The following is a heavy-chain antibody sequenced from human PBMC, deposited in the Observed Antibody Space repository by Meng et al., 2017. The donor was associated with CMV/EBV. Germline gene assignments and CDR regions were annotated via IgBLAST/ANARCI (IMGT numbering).Heavy chain of an antibody. CDR2: ISSSSSYI. D-gene: IGHD1-26*01. Sequence: GGSLRLSCAASGFTFSSYSMNWVRQAPGKGLEWVSSISSSSSYIYYADSVKGRFTISRDNAKNSLYLQMNSLRAEDTAVYYCARYAGATFADYYYGMDVWGQGTTVTVSS. J-gene: IGHJ6*02. V-gene: IGHV3-21*01. CDR3: ARYAGATFADYYYGMDV. CDR1: GFTFSSYS.